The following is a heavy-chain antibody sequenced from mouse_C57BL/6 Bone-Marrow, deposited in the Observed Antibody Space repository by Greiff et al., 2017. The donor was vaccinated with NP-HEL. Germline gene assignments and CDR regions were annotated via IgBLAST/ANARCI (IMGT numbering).Heavy chain of an antibody. D-gene: IGHD2-5*01. CDR2: INPNYGTT. V-gene: IGHV1-39*01. CDR1: GYSFTDYN. Sequence: VQLQQPGPELVKPGASVKISCKSSGYSFTDYNMNWVKQCNGQCFEWIGVINPNYGTTSYNQKFKGKATLTVVQSSSTAYMQLNSLTSEDSAGYYCARSGSNHREYFDYWGQVTTLTVSS. J-gene: IGHJ2*01. CDR3: ARSGSNHREYFDY.